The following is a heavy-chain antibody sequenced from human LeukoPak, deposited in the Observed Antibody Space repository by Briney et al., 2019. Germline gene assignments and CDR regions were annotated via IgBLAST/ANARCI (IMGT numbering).Heavy chain of an antibody. V-gene: IGHV3-21*01. CDR1: GFTFSSYS. J-gene: IGHJ4*02. CDR3: ARDDPAPEYYFDY. Sequence: GGSLRLSCAASGFTFSSYSMNWVRQAPGKGLEWVSSISGSSSYIYYADSVKGRFTISRDNAKNSLYLQMNSLRAEDTAVYYCARDDPAPEYYFDYWGQGTLVTVSS. CDR2: ISGSSSYI.